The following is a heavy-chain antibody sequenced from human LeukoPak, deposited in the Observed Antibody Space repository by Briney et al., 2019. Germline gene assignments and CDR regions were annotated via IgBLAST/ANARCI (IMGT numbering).Heavy chain of an antibody. CDR1: EFNFRTHS. CDR3: ARDYGYSSSFDY. D-gene: IGHD6-13*01. CDR2: ISSGGGVT. V-gene: IGHV3-48*02. Sequence: GGSLRLSCGASEFNFRTHSMIWARQTAGTGLEWISYISSGGGVTHYAESVKGRFSISRDNARNSLLLQMNSLRDGDTALYYCARDYGYSSSFDYWGQGTLVTVSS. J-gene: IGHJ4*02.